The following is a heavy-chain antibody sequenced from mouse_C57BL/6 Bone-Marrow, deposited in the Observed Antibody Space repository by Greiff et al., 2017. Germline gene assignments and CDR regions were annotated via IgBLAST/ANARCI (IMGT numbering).Heavy chain of an antibody. CDR2: IYPGSGST. D-gene: IGHD2-4*01. CDR3: ARGGCDFDGFAY. V-gene: IGHV1-55*01. Sequence: QVLLKQPGAELVKPGASVKMSCTASGYTFTSYWITWVKQRPGQGLEWIGDIYPGSGSTNYKEKFKSKATLTVDTASSTAYMQLSSLTSEDSAVYYCARGGCDFDGFAYWGQGTLVTVSA. J-gene: IGHJ3*01. CDR1: GYTFTSYW.